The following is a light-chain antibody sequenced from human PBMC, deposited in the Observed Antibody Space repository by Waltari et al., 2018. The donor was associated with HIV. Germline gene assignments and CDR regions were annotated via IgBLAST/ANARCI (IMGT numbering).Light chain of an antibody. Sequence: QSALTQPASVSGSPGTSITISCIGSSSDIGAYNFVSWYQQRPGKAPKLMIYEVSDRPSGSSNRFSGSKSGITASRTISGLQADDEADYYCASYTRSGILLFGGGTRLTVL. J-gene: IGLJ2*01. CDR1: SSDIGAYNF. V-gene: IGLV2-14*01. CDR2: EVS. CDR3: ASYTRSGILL.